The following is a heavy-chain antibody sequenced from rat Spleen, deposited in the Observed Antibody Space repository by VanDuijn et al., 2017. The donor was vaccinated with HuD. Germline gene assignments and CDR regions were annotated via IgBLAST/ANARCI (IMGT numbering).Heavy chain of an antibody. CDR3: ATGGTTTGDY. V-gene: IGHV5-31*01. Sequence: EVQLVESGGGLVQPGRSLKLSCVASGFTFNNYWMTWIRQAPGKGLEWVASITNTDESTFYSDSVKGRFTISRDNAKSTLYLQMDSLRSEDTATYYCATGGTTTGDYWGQGVMVTVSS. CDR1: GFTFNNYW. J-gene: IGHJ2*01. D-gene: IGHD1-5*01. CDR2: ITNTDEST.